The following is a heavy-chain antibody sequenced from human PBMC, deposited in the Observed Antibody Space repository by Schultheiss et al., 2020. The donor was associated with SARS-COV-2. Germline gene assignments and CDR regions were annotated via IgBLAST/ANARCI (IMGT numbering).Heavy chain of an antibody. V-gene: IGHV4-31*03. Sequence: SQTLSLTCPVSGGSISSGGYYWSWIRQHPGKGLEWIGYIYYSGSTYYNPSLKSRVTISVDTSKNQFSLKLSSVTAEDTAVYYCAKDHPPLIAAAGFAFDIWGQGTMVTVSS. CDR3: AKDHPPLIAAAGFAFDI. CDR2: IYYSGST. CDR1: GGSISSGGYY. D-gene: IGHD6-13*01. J-gene: IGHJ3*02.